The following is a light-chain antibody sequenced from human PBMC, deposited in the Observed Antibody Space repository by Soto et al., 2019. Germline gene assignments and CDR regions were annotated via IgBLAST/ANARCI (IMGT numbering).Light chain of an antibody. J-gene: IGLJ1*01. CDR3: CLYIGATTYV. CDR2: EVN. CDR1: SSDIGAYNY. Sequence: QSALTQPPSASGSPGQSVTISCTGTSSDIGAYNYVSWFQQHPGEAPKLIISEVNKRPSGVPDRFSGSTSVNSASLTISGLQADDEADYYCCLYIGATTYVFGTGTKLTVL. V-gene: IGLV2-8*01.